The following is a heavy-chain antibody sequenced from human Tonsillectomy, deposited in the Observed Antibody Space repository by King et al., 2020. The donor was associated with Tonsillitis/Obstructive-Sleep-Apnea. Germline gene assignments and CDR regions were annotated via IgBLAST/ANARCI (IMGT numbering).Heavy chain of an antibody. Sequence: VQLQESGPGLVKPSETLSLTCTVSGGSISSFYWSWIRQPPGKGLEWIGYIYYSGSTNYNPSLKSRVTTSVDTSKNQFSLNLSSVTAADTAVYYCARDMVLEAGGDAFDIWGQGTVVTVSS. J-gene: IGHJ3*02. D-gene: IGHD2-8*01. CDR2: IYYSGST. CDR3: ARDMVLEAGGDAFDI. V-gene: IGHV4-59*01. CDR1: GGSISSFY.